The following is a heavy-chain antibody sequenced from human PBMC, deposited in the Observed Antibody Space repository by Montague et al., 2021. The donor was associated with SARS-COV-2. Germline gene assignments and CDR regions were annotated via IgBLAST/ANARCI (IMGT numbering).Heavy chain of an antibody. D-gene: IGHD3-22*01. Sequence: SETLSLTCTVSGGSISSYYWNWIRQSPGKGLEWIGYIYYSGSTKXXPSLKSRVTLSVDTSKNQFSLRLSSVTAADTAVYFCARGGATYYYDTSGYVNAFDTWGQGTMVTVSS. V-gene: IGHV4-59*01. CDR2: IYYSGST. CDR1: GGSISSYY. CDR3: ARGGATYYYDTSGYVNAFDT. J-gene: IGHJ3*02.